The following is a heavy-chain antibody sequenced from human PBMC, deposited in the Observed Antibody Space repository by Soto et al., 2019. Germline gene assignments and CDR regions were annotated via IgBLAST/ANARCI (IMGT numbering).Heavy chain of an antibody. D-gene: IGHD3-3*01. V-gene: IGHV4-59*08. CDR2: IQYSGST. J-gene: IGHJ4*02. CDR3: ARGHYDFWSANFATIDY. Sequence: PSETLSLTCTVSGGSITSYYWSWIRQSPGKGLEWIGYIQYSGSTNYNPSLKSRVTILADTSKNQFSLKLSSVTAADTAVYYCARGHYDFWSANFATIDYWGQGTLVTVSS. CDR1: GGSITSYY.